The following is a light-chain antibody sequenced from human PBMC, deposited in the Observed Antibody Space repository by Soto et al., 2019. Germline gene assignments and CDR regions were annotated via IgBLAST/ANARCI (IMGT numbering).Light chain of an antibody. CDR2: DAS. V-gene: IGKV1-5*01. J-gene: IGKJ3*01. Sequence: DIQMTQSPSTLSASVGDRVTITCRASQSVSSWLAWYQQKPGKAPKLLIYDASSLESGVPSRFSGSGSGTAITLTISSLQPDDFAAYYCQHYKSYFFTFGPGTKVEIK. CDR3: QHYKSYFFT. CDR1: QSVSSW.